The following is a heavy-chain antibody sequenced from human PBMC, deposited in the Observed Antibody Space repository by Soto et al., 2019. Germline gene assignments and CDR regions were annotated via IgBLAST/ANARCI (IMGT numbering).Heavy chain of an antibody. CDR1: GLPFNRYW. CDR2: INTDGSNT. CDR3: AREFCSGGNCYTYYFDS. Sequence: LRLSCAASGLPFNRYWMHWVRHAPGKGLVWVSHINTDGSNTNYADSVKGRFTISRDNAKSTLFLQMNSLRDEDTAVYYCAREFCSGGNCYTYYFDSWGQGIPVTVSS. D-gene: IGHD2-15*01. V-gene: IGHV3-74*01. J-gene: IGHJ4*02.